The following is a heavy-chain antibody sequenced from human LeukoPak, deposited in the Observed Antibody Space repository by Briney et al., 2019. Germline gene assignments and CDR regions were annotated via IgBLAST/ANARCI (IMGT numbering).Heavy chain of an antibody. V-gene: IGHV4-34*01. CDR3: ASYYYDSIGYYGVLDY. J-gene: IGHJ4*02. D-gene: IGHD3-22*01. CDR2: IYYSGST. Sequence: SETLSLTCAVYGGSFSGYYWGWIRQPPGKGLEWIGSIYYSGSTYFNPSLKSRVTISVDTSKNQFSLKLSSVTAADTAVYYCASYYYDSIGYYGVLDYWGQGNLVTVSS. CDR1: GGSFSGYY.